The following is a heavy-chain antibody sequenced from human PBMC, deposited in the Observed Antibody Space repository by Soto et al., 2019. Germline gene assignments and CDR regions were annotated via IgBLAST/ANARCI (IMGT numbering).Heavy chain of an antibody. V-gene: IGHV4-39*01. D-gene: IGHD6-19*01. CDR2: IYYSGST. J-gene: IGHJ6*02. CDR3: ASRVAGKGDYYYYYGMDV. Sequence: SETLSLTCTVSGGSISSSSYYWGWIRQPPGKGLEWIGSIYYSGSTYYNPSLKSRVTISVDTSKNQFSLKLSSVTAADTAVYYCASRVAGKGDYYYYYGMDVWGQGTTVTVSS. CDR1: GGSISSSSYY.